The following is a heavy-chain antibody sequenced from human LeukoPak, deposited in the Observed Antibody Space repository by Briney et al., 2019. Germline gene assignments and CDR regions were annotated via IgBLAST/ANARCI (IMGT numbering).Heavy chain of an antibody. CDR2: INHSGST. D-gene: IGHD3-16*01. CDR1: GGSISSYY. V-gene: IGHV4-34*01. J-gene: IGHJ6*02. Sequence: MPSETLSLTCTVSGGSISSYYWSWIRQPPGKGLEWIGEINHSGSTNYNPSLKSRVTISVDTSKNQFSLKLSSVTAADTAVYYCARVFRGSRRNYYYYGMDVWGQGATVTVSS. CDR3: ARVFRGSRRNYYYYGMDV.